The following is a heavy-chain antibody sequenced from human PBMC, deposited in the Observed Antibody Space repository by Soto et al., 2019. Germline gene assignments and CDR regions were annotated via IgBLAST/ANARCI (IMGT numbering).Heavy chain of an antibody. CDR1: GFTFSSYA. Sequence: SLRLSCAASGFTFSSYAMHWVRQAPGKGLEWVAVISYDGSNKYYADSVKGRFTISRDNSKNTLYLQMNSLRAEDTAVYYCARLGLGPNYDSSGYYPNWFDPWGQGTLVTVSS. CDR3: ARLGLGPNYDSSGYYPNWFDP. D-gene: IGHD3-22*01. CDR2: ISYDGSNK. V-gene: IGHV3-30-3*01. J-gene: IGHJ5*02.